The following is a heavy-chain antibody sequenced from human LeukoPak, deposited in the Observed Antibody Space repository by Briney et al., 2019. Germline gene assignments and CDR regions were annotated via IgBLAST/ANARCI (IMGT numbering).Heavy chain of an antibody. Sequence: PSQTLSLTCAVSGGSISSGGYSWSWNRQPPGKGLEWIGYIYHSGSTYYNPSLKSRVTISVDRSKNQFSLKLSSVTAADTAVYYCARDRLVRGVIPGWFDPWGQGTLVTVSS. CDR1: GGSISSGGYS. CDR2: IYHSGST. D-gene: IGHD3-10*01. CDR3: ARDRLVRGVIPGWFDP. V-gene: IGHV4-30-2*01. J-gene: IGHJ5*02.